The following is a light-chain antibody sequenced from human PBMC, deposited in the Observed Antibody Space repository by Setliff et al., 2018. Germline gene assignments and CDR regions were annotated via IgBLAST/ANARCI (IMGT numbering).Light chain of an antibody. Sequence: QSALAQPASVSGSPGQSITISCTGTRSNVGSFNLVSWYQQHPGKAPKLLISQVTKRPSGVSSRFSGSKSGNTASLTISGLQAEDEADYFCCPFTGSNTALYVFGTGTKVTVL. CDR1: RSNVGSFNL. CDR2: QVT. J-gene: IGLJ1*01. V-gene: IGLV2-23*02. CDR3: CPFTGSNTALYV.